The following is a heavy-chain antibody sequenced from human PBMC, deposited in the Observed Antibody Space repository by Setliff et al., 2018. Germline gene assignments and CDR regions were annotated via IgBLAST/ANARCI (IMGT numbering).Heavy chain of an antibody. J-gene: IGHJ4*02. Sequence: ASVKVSCKASGGTFSSYGISWVRQAPGQGLEWMGWINTHTGNPTYAQGFTGRFVFSLDTSVSTAYLQISSLKAEDTAVYYCASQMGTSETYPKWGRGTPVTVSS. V-gene: IGHV7-4-1*02. CDR3: ASQMGTSETYPK. CDR2: INTHTGNP. D-gene: IGHD1-26*01. CDR1: GGTFSSYG.